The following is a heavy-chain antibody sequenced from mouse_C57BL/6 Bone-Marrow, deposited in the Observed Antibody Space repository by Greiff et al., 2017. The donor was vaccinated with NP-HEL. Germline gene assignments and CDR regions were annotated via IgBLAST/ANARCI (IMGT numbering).Heavy chain of an antibody. V-gene: IGHV1-69*01. CDR3: AREGMGFDY. J-gene: IGHJ2*01. CDR2: IDPSDSYT. CDR1: GFTFTGYW. Sequence: QVQLQQPGAELVMPGASVKLSCKASGFTFTGYWMHWVKQRPGQGLEWIGEIDPSDSYTNYNQKFKGKSTLTVDKSSSTAYMQLSSLTSEDSAVYYCAREGMGFDYWGQGTTLTVSS.